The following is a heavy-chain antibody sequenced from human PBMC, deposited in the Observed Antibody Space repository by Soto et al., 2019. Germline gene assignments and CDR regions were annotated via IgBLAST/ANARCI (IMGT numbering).Heavy chain of an antibody. CDR2: IYYSGST. CDR1: GGSISSGGYY. D-gene: IGHD3-10*01. Sequence: PSETQSLTCTVSGGSISSGGYYWSWIRQHPGKGLEWIGYIYYSGSTYYNPSLKSRVTISVDTSKNQFSLKLSSVTAADTAVYYCAGVRGVNWFDPWGQGTLVTVSS. J-gene: IGHJ5*02. V-gene: IGHV4-31*03. CDR3: AGVRGVNWFDP.